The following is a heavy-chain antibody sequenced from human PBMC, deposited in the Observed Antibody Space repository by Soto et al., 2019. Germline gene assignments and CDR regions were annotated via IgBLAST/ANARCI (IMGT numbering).Heavy chain of an antibody. D-gene: IGHD2-2*01. CDR2: ILHSGST. CDR3: ATLPAAMYFYGSDV. CDR1: GGSVSTSTYY. J-gene: IGHJ6*02. Sequence: SETLSLTCSVSGGSVSTSTYYWAWVRQTPGKGLEWLGSILHSGSTYYNPSLKSRLTLSVDTSEDQFSLNLSSVTATDTGVYYCATLPAAMYFYGSDVWGPGTTVTVSS. V-gene: IGHV4-39*01.